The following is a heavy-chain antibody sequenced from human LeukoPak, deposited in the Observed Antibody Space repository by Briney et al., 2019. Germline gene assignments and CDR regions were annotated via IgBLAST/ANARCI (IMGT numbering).Heavy chain of an antibody. D-gene: IGHD2-15*01. V-gene: IGHV3-43*01. CDR1: GFTSDDYT. CDR3: AKDMTLLGRGDGMDV. J-gene: IGHJ6*02. CDR2: ISWDGGST. Sequence: GGSLRLSCAASGFTSDDYTMHWVRQAPGKGLEWVSLISWDGGSTYYADSVKGRFTISRDNSKNSLYLQMNSLRTEDIALYYCAKDMTLLGRGDGMDVWGQGTTVTVSS.